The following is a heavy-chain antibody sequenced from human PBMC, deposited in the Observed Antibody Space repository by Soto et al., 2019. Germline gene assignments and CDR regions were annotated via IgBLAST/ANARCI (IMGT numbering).Heavy chain of an antibody. J-gene: IGHJ4*02. D-gene: IGHD2-2*02. Sequence: SVKVSCKASGGTLSSYAISWVRQAPGQGLEWMGGIIPIFGTANYAQKFQGRVTITADESTSTAYMELSSLRSEDTAVYYCARGVQYCSSTSCYNLPFDYWGQGTLVPVSS. CDR1: GGTLSSYA. CDR2: IIPIFGTA. V-gene: IGHV1-69*13. CDR3: ARGVQYCSSTSCYNLPFDY.